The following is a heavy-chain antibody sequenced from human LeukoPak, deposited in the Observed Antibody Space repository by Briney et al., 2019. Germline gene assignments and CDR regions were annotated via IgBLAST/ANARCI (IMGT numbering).Heavy chain of an antibody. CDR2: ISSSSSTI. J-gene: IGHJ6*03. V-gene: IGHV3-48*01. Sequence: SGGSLRLSCAASGFTFSSYSMNWVRQAPGKGLEWVSYISSSSSTIYYADSVKGRFTISRDNAKNSLYLQMNSLRAEDTAVYYCARVPRGSSYYMDVWGKGTTVTISS. D-gene: IGHD1-26*01. CDR1: GFTFSSYS. CDR3: ARVPRGSSYYMDV.